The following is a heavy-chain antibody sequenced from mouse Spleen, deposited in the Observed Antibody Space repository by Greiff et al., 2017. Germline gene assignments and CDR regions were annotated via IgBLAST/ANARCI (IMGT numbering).Heavy chain of an antibody. D-gene: IGHD1-2*01. CDR1: GYTFTSYW. Sequence: VQLQQSGAELVKPGASVKLSCKASGYTFTSYWMHWVKQRPGQGLEWIGEINPSNGRTNYNEKFKSKATLTVDKSSSTAYMQLSSLTSEDSAVYYCESHYYGTYYAMDYWGQGTSVTVSS. CDR2: INPSNGRT. J-gene: IGHJ4*01. CDR3: ESHYYGTYYAMDY. V-gene: IGHV1S81*02.